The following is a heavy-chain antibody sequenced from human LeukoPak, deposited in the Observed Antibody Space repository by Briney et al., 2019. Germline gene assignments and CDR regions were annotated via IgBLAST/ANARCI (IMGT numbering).Heavy chain of an antibody. Sequence: GGSLRLSCAASGFTFSSYAMSWVRQAPGKGLEWVSAISGSGGSTYYADSVKGRFTISRDNSKNTLYLQMNSLRAEDTAVYYCARGNYDFWSGWYFDYWGQGTLVTVSS. D-gene: IGHD3-3*01. J-gene: IGHJ4*02. CDR2: ISGSGGST. CDR1: GFTFSSYA. V-gene: IGHV3-23*01. CDR3: ARGNYDFWSGWYFDY.